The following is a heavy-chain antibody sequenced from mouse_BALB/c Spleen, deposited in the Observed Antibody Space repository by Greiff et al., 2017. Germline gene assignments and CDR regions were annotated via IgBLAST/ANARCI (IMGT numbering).Heavy chain of an antibody. CDR2: IDPANGNT. CDR1: GFNIKDTY. CDR3: VYGNYP. Sequence: EVKLQESGAELVKPGASVKLSCTASGFNIKDTYMHWVKQRPEQGLEWIGRIDPANGNTKYDPKFQGKATITADTSSNTAYLQLSSLTSEDTAVYYCVYGNYPWGQGTSVTVSS. V-gene: IGHV14-3*02. J-gene: IGHJ4*01. D-gene: IGHD2-1*01.